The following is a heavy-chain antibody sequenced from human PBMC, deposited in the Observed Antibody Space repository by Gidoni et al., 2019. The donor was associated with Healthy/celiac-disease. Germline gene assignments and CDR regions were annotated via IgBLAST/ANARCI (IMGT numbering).Heavy chain of an antibody. CDR2: INPSSGGT. Sequence: QVQLVQSGAEVKKPGAAVKVSCKASGYTYTGYYIHWVRQAPGQGLEWMGWINPSSGGTNYAQKFQGRVTMTRDTSISTAYMELSRLRSDDTAVYYCARDPTLITMIVVVITSNPDYWGQGTLVTVSS. CDR1: GYTYTGYY. J-gene: IGHJ4*02. CDR3: ARDPTLITMIVVVITSNPDY. D-gene: IGHD3-22*01. V-gene: IGHV1-2*02.